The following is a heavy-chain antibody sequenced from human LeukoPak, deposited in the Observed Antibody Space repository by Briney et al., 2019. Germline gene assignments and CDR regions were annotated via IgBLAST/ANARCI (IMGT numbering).Heavy chain of an antibody. CDR2: IYHSGST. D-gene: IGHD2-2*01. CDR1: GGSISSGGYY. J-gene: IGHJ5*02. Sequence: SETLSLTCTVSGGSISSGGYYWSWIRQPPGKGLEWIGYIYHSGSTYYNPSLKSRVTISVDRSKNQFSLKLSSVTAADTAVYYCARARDIVVVPAGWFDPWGQGTLVIVSS. V-gene: IGHV4-30-2*01. CDR3: ARARDIVVVPAGWFDP.